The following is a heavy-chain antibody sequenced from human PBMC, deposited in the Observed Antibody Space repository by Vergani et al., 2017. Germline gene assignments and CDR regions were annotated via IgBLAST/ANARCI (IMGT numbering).Heavy chain of an antibody. CDR3: ARGRQWRLTEYLYGMDV. CDR1: GYTFTSYA. V-gene: IGHV7-4-1*02. CDR2: INTNTGNP. J-gene: IGHJ6*02. Sequence: QVQLVQSGSALKKPGASVKVSCKASGYTFTSYAMNWVRQAPGQGLEWMGWINTNTGNPTYAQGFTGRSVFSLDTSVSTAYLQISSLKAEDTAVYYCARGRQWRLTEYLYGMDVWGQGTTVTVSS. D-gene: IGHD6-19*01.